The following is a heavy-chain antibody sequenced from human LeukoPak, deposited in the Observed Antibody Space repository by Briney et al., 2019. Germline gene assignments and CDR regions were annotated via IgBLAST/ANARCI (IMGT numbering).Heavy chain of an antibody. Sequence: ASVKVSCKASGYTFTSYGISWVRQAPGQGLEWMGWISAYNSNTNYAQKLQGRVTMTTDTSTSTAYMELRSLRSDDTAVYYCARSELITIFGALEDNYYYYGMDVWGQGTTVTVSS. CDR1: GYTFTSYG. CDR2: ISAYNSNT. V-gene: IGHV1-18*01. D-gene: IGHD3-3*01. J-gene: IGHJ6*02. CDR3: ARSELITIFGALEDNYYYYGMDV.